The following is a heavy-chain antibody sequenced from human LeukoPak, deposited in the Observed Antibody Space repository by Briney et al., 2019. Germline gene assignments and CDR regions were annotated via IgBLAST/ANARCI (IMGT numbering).Heavy chain of an antibody. CDR2: ISGSGGST. D-gene: IGHD3-22*01. CDR1: GFTFSSYA. Sequence: PGVSLRLSCAASGFTFSSYAMSWVRQAPGKGLEWVSAISGSGGSTYYADSVKGRFTISRDNSKNTLYLQMNSLRAEDTAVYYCAKRRDYYDSSGYTPLGYWGQGTLVTVSS. J-gene: IGHJ4*02. V-gene: IGHV3-23*01. CDR3: AKRRDYYDSSGYTPLGY.